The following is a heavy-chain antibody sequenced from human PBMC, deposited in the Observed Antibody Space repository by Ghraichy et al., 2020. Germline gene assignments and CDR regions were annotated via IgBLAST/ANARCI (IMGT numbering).Heavy chain of an antibody. D-gene: IGHD3-3*01. Sequence: SETLSLTCTVSGGSISSSSYYWGWIRQPPGKGLEWIGSIYYSGSTYYNPSLKSRVTISVDTSKNQFSLKLSSVTAADTAVYYCARALKYDFWSGYYEFWDYWGQGTLVTVSS. J-gene: IGHJ4*02. V-gene: IGHV4-39*07. CDR2: IYYSGST. CDR1: GGSISSSSYY. CDR3: ARALKYDFWSGYYEFWDY.